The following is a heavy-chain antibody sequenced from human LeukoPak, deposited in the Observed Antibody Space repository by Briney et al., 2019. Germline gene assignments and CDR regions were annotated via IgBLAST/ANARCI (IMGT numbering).Heavy chain of an antibody. CDR2: IYYSGST. Sequence: SETLSLTCTVSGGSISSYYWSWIRQPPGKGLEWIGYIYYSGSTNYNPSLKSRVTISVDTSKNQFSLKLSSVTAADTAVYYCAREVSFDWLFSSGWFDPWGQGTLVTVS. D-gene: IGHD3-9*01. J-gene: IGHJ5*02. CDR3: AREVSFDWLFSSGWFDP. CDR1: GGSISSYY. V-gene: IGHV4-59*01.